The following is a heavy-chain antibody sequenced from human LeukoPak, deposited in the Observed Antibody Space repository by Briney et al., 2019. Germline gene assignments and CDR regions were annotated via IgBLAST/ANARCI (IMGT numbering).Heavy chain of an antibody. Sequence: ASVKVSCKASGYTFTSYYMHWVRQAPGQGLEWMGWISAYNGNTNYAQKLQGRVTITTDTSTSTAYMELRSLRSDDTAVYYCARDLTDSSGWYGGYYFDYWGQGTLVTVSS. D-gene: IGHD6-19*01. CDR2: ISAYNGNT. J-gene: IGHJ4*02. V-gene: IGHV1-18*04. CDR3: ARDLTDSSGWYGGYYFDY. CDR1: GYTFTSYY.